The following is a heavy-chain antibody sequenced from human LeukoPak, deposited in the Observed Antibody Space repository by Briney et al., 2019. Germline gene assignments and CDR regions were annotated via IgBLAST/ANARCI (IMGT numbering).Heavy chain of an antibody. J-gene: IGHJ4*02. D-gene: IGHD3-16*01. CDR1: GFAFGAFG. Sequence: GGSLRLSCVVSGFAFGAFGMNWVRQAPGKGLEGISYSADGSATKSYADSVKGRFIISRDNARKSLYLRMNSLRAEDTAVYYCARRSFEGFDYWGQGTLVTVSS. V-gene: IGHV3-48*04. CDR2: SADGSATK. CDR3: ARRSFEGFDY.